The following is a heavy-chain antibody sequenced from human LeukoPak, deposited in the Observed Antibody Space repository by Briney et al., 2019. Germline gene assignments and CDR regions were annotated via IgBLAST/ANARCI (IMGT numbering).Heavy chain of an antibody. CDR2: ISAYNGNT. J-gene: IGHJ4*02. V-gene: IGHV1-18*01. CDR3: ARVETFDPDTISGVVDY. CDR1: GYTFTSYG. D-gene: IGHD3-3*01. Sequence: ASVKVSCKASGYTFTSYGISWVRQAPGQGLEWMGWISAYNGNTNYAQKLQGRVTMTTDTSTSTAYMELRSLRSDDTAVYYCARVETFDPDTISGVVDYWGQGTLVAVSS.